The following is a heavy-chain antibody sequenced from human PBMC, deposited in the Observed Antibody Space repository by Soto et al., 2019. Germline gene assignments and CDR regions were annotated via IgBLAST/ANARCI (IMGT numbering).Heavy chain of an antibody. D-gene: IGHD3-3*02. CDR1: GYTFTTYD. CDR3: ASGPFVDWLLKY. J-gene: IGHJ4*02. CDR2: MNPSTGNS. V-gene: IGHV1-8*01. Sequence: ASVKVSCKASGYTFTTYDIHWVRQATGQGLEWMGWMNPSTGNSRFAQQFLGRVTMTRDTSISTAYMELSGLRSDDTAIYYCASGPFVDWLLKYWGQGTLVTVSS.